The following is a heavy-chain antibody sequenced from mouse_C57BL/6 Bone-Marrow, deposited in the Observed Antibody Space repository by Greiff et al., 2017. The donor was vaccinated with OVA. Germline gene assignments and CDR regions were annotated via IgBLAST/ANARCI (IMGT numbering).Heavy chain of an antibody. CDR1: GFTFSSYG. CDR3: ASHDIDFDY. V-gene: IGHV5-6*01. J-gene: IGHJ2*01. CDR2: ISSGGSYT. D-gene: IGHD1-3*01. Sequence: DVHLVESGGDLVKPGGSLKLSCAASGFTFSSYGMSWVRQTPDKRLEWVATISSGGSYTYYPDSVKGRFTISRDNAKNTLYLQMSSLKSEDTAMYYCASHDIDFDYWGQGTTLTVSS.